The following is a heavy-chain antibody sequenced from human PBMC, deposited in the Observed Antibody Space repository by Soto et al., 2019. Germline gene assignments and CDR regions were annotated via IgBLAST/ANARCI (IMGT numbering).Heavy chain of an antibody. CDR1: GFTVSNTG. CDR2: IWYDGRNT. CDR3: AKAVNIQVRGVPPPDV. Sequence: GGALRLSCAASGFTVSNTGRHSVRQAPGKGLEWVAVIWYDGRNTYYADSVRGRFIISRDDSKNTLYLQMNTLRPEDTAVYYCAKAVNIQVRGVPPPDVWRKGTTDPVSS. V-gene: IGHV3-30*02. D-gene: IGHD3-10*01. J-gene: IGHJ6*04.